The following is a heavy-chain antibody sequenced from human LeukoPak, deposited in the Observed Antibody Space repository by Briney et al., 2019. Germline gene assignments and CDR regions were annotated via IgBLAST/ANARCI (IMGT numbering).Heavy chain of an antibody. J-gene: IGHJ4*02. D-gene: IGHD3-3*01. V-gene: IGHV3-49*03. Sequence: GGSLRLSCTTSGFTFGDYAMSWLRQAPGKGLEWVGFIRGKAYGGTTEYAASVKGRFTISRDDSERTTYLQINSLKTEDTAVYYCTRGSDSIFGVARDGFDSWGQGTLVTVSS. CDR3: TRGSDSIFGVARDGFDS. CDR2: IRGKAYGGTT. CDR1: GFTFGDYA.